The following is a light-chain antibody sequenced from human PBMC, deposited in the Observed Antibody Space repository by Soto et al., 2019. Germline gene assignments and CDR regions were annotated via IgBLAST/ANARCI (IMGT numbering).Light chain of an antibody. CDR2: DAS. Sequence: DIQMTQSPSTLSASIGDRVTITCRASESIRTWLAWYQHKPGKAPKFLIYDASSLESGVPSRFSGSGSGTDFTLTISRLQPEDFATYYCQQANSFPPTFGPGTRLEIK. CDR3: QQANSFPPT. CDR1: ESIRTW. V-gene: IGKV1-12*01. J-gene: IGKJ5*01.